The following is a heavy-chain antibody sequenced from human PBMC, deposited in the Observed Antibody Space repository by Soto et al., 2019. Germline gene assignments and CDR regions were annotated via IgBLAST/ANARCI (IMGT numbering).Heavy chain of an antibody. Sequence: GGSLRLSCAASGFTFSSYAMHWVRQAPGKGLEWVAVISYDGSNKYYADSAKGRFTISRDNSKNTLYLQMNSLRAEDTAVYYCARVRSDSGYDGPYYYGMDVWGQGTTVTVSS. CDR3: ARVRSDSGYDGPYYYGMDV. CDR1: GFTFSSYA. V-gene: IGHV3-30-3*01. D-gene: IGHD5-12*01. J-gene: IGHJ6*02. CDR2: ISYDGSNK.